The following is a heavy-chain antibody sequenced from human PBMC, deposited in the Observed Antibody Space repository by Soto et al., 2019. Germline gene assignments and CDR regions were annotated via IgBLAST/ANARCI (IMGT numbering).Heavy chain of an antibody. CDR1: GGSISSSSYY. J-gene: IGHJ6*02. D-gene: IGHD3-10*01. Sequence: LSLTCTVSGGSISSSSYYWGWIRQPPGKGLEWIGSIYYSGSTYYNPSLKSRVTISVDTSKNQFPLKLSSVTAADMAVYYCASHYGSGSYYYYYYYGMDVWGQGTTVTVSS. CDR3: ASHYGSGSYYYYYYYGMDV. CDR2: IYYSGST. V-gene: IGHV4-39*01.